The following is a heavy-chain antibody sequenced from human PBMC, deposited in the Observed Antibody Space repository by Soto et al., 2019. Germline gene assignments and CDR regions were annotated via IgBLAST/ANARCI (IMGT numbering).Heavy chain of an antibody. D-gene: IGHD6-13*01. CDR3: ARGGIAAAGTNNYYFDY. J-gene: IGHJ4*02. CDR2: INPSGGST. Sequence: ASVKVSCKASGYTFTSYYMHLVRQAPGQGLEWMGIINPSGGSTSYAQKFQGRVTMTRDTSTSTVYMELSSLRSEDTAVYYCARGGIAAAGTNNYYFDYWGQGTLVTVSS. CDR1: GYTFTSYY. V-gene: IGHV1-46*03.